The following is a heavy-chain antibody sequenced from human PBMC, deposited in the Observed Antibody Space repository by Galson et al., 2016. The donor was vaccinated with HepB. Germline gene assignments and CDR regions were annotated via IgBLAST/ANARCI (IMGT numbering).Heavy chain of an antibody. Sequence: SETLSLTCIVSGGSMNNYYWSWIRQPPGKGLEWVGYVSYSGSTNYNPSLKTRITISLDTSKNQFSLRLGSLTAADTAVYFCARDTGGGYGRFDNWGQGTLVAVSS. D-gene: IGHD6-25*01. J-gene: IGHJ4*02. V-gene: IGHV4-59*01. CDR2: VSYSGST. CDR1: GGSMNNYY. CDR3: ARDTGGGYGRFDN.